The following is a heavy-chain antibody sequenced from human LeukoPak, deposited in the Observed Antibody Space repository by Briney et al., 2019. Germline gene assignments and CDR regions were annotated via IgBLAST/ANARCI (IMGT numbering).Heavy chain of an antibody. J-gene: IGHJ4*02. V-gene: IGHV4-4*07. CDR2: IYTSGST. D-gene: IGHD3-22*01. CDR3: AREAYYYDSSGYYSHPNFDY. CDR1: GGSISSYY. Sequence: SETLSLTCTVSGGSISSYYWSWIRQPAGKGLEWIGRIYTSGSTNYNPSLKSRVTMSVDTSKNQFSLKLSSVTAADTAVYCCAREAYYYDSSGYYSHPNFDYWGQGTLVTVSS.